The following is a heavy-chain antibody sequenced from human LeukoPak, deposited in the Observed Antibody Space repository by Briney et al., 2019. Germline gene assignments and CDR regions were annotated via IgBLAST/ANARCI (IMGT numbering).Heavy chain of an antibody. CDR3: ARDHTKYYFDY. CDR2: TNPSGGSP. V-gene: IGHV1-46*01. D-gene: IGHD2-8*01. Sequence: ASVKVSCKASGYTFTSYYMHWVRQAPGQGLEWMGITNPSGGSPSYAQKFQGRVTMTRDTSTSTVYMELSSLRSEDTAVYYCARDHTKYYFDYWGQGTLVTVSS. CDR1: GYTFTSYY. J-gene: IGHJ4*02.